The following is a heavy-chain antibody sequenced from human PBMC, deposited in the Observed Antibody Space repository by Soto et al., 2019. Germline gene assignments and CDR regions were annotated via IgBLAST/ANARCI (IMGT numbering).Heavy chain of an antibody. V-gene: IGHV4-30-2*01. D-gene: IGHD3-3*01. J-gene: IGHJ4*01. CDR2: IYHSGST. CDR1: GGSISSGGYS. CDR3: ARGPPFGR. Sequence: SQALSLTCAVSGGSISSGGYSWSWIRQPPGKGLEWIGYIYHSGSTYYDPSLESRATISVDRSKNQFSLKLSYVTAADTAVYYCARGPPFGRWGHGTLVTVSS.